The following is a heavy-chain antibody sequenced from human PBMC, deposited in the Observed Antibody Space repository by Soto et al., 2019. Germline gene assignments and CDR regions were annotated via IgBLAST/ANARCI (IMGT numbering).Heavy chain of an antibody. CDR1: GGTFSSYA. CDR2: IIPIFGTA. D-gene: IGHD6-6*01. CDR3: AREPWRHPAIAARPREFYY. Sequence: GASVKVSCKASGGTFSSYAISWLRQAPGQGLEWMGGIIPIFGTANYAQKFQGRVTITADESTSTAYMELSSLRSEDTAVYYCAREPWRHPAIAARPREFYYWGQGTLVTVSS. J-gene: IGHJ4*02. V-gene: IGHV1-69*13.